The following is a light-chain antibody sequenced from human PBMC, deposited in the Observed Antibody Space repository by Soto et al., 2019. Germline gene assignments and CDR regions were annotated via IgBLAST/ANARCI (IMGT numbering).Light chain of an antibody. CDR2: EVS. V-gene: IGLV2-18*01. J-gene: IGLJ1*01. Sequence: QSARTQPPCVSGSPGQSVTISCTGTSTDFVSYNRVSWYQQPPGTAPKLMIYEVSKRPSGVPDRFSGSKSGNTASLTISGLQAADEADYYCSLYTSENAYVFGTGTKVTVL. CDR1: STDFVSYNR. CDR3: SLYTSENAYV.